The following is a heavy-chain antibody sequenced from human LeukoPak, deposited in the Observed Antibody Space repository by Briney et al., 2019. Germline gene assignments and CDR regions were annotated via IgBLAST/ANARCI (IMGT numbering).Heavy chain of an antibody. V-gene: IGHV3-30*02. CDR1: GFAFSSFG. Sequence: GGSLRLSCPTSGFAFSSFGMHWVRQAPGKGLEWVGFIRYDGTIKYYADSVKGRFTISRDNSKNTLYLQMNNLRADDTAVYYCTRDTDGSLDYWGQGILVTVAS. CDR2: IRYDGTIK. D-gene: IGHD1-26*01. J-gene: IGHJ4*02. CDR3: TRDTDGSLDY.